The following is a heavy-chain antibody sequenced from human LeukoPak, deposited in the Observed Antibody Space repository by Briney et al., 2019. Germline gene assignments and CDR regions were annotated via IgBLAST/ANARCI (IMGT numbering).Heavy chain of an antibody. J-gene: IGHJ4*02. CDR1: GGSISSYY. D-gene: IGHD5-18*01. Sequence: SETLSLTCTVSGGSISSYYWSWIRQPAGKGLEWIGRIYTSGSTNYNPPLKSRVTMSVDTSKNQFSLKLSSVTAADTAVYYCARGASVFGYSYGYFDYWGQGTLVTVSS. V-gene: IGHV4-4*07. CDR2: IYTSGST. CDR3: ARGASVFGYSYGYFDY.